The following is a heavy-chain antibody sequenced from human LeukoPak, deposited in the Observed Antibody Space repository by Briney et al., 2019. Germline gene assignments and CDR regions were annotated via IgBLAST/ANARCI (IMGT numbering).Heavy chain of an antibody. D-gene: IGHD1-14*01. J-gene: IGHJ4*02. V-gene: IGHV1-69*05. CDR1: GGTFSSYA. Sequence: SVKVSCKASGGTFSSYAISWVRQAPGQGLEWMGRIIPIFDTASYAQKFQGRVTITTDDSTSTAYMELSSLRYEDTAVYYCARDLYRAGIKTGYYFDYWGQGTLVTVST. CDR2: IIPIFDTA. CDR3: ARDLYRAGIKTGYYFDY.